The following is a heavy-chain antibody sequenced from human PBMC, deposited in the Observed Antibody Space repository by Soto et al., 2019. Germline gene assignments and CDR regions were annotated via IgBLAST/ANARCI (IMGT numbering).Heavy chain of an antibody. V-gene: IGHV4-59*01. Sequence: SETLSLTCTVSGGSISSYYWSWIRQPPGKGLEWIGYIYYSGSTNYNPSLKSRVTISVDTSKNQFSLKLSSVTAADTAVYYCARGGNEWQYYYHDYLAVSGRGTTVPVSS. J-gene: IGHJ6*03. D-gene: IGHD1-1*01. CDR1: GGSISSYY. CDR3: ARGGNEWQYYYHDYLAV. CDR2: IYYSGST.